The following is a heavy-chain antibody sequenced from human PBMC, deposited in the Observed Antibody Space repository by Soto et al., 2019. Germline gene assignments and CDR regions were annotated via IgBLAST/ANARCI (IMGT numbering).Heavy chain of an antibody. Sequence: TSETLSLSCAVYGGSFSGYNWSWIRQPPGKGLEWSGEINHSGSSNYNPSLKSRVTISGDTSKNQFSLTLSSVTAADTAVYYCARVLRYFDWLQDHYFYGMDVWGEGTTVTVS. J-gene: IGHJ6*02. CDR2: INHSGSS. V-gene: IGHV4-34*01. CDR1: GGSFSGYN. D-gene: IGHD3-9*01. CDR3: ARVLRYFDWLQDHYFYGMDV.